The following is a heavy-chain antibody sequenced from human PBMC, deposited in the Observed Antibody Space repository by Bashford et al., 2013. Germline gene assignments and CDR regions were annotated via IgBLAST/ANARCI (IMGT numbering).Heavy chain of an antibody. CDR3: ARAFPEYRSHYYYHYYGLDV. Sequence: ASVKVSCKASGYTFADFGISWVRQAPGQGLEWVAWISSSGNSNYAQKVQGRVTLTTDTSTSTAYMELSSLRSDDTAVYYCARAFPEYRSHYYYHYYGLDVWGQGTTVTVSS. CDR1: GYTFADFG. V-gene: IGHV1-18*01. CDR2: ISSSGNS. D-gene: IGHD6-6*01. J-gene: IGHJ6*02.